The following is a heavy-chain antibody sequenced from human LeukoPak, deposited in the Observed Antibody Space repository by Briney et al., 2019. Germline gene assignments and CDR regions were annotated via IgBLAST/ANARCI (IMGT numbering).Heavy chain of an antibody. J-gene: IGHJ4*02. CDR1: GFTFSSYA. Sequence: PGGSLRLSCAASGFTFSSYAMSWVRQAPGKGLEWVSAISDSGGSTYYADSVKGRFTISRDNSKNTVYLQMNSLRAEDTAVYYCARGSSGYHYSLLGYWGQGTLVTVSS. V-gene: IGHV3-23*01. CDR2: ISDSGGST. CDR3: ARGSSGYHYSLLGY. D-gene: IGHD3-22*01.